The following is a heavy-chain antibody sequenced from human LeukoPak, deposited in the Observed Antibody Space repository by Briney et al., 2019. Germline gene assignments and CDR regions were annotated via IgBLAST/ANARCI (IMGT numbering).Heavy chain of an antibody. J-gene: IGHJ4*02. V-gene: IGHV4-59*01. D-gene: IGHD4-17*01. CDR2: IYYSGST. CDR1: GGSISTYY. Sequence: SETLSLTCTVSGGSISTYYWSWIRQPPGKGLEWIGYIYYSGSTNYNPSLKCRVTISVDKSKNLFSLKLSSVTAADTAVYYCPRDTTVTGHFDYWGQGTLVTVPS. CDR3: PRDTTVTGHFDY.